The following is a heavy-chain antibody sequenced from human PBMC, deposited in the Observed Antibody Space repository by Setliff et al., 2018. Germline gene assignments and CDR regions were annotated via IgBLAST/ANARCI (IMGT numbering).Heavy chain of an antibody. Sequence: ASVKVSCKASGYTFNNYAINWVRQAPGQELEWMGWINTDTGNPTSAQGFTGRFVFSLDTSVSTAYLQISSLKAGETALYYCARGGDIITIFGVITPDCYYYMDVWGTGTTVTVSS. V-gene: IGHV7-4-1*02. D-gene: IGHD3-3*01. CDR1: GYTFNNYA. CDR3: ARGGDIITIFGVITPDCYYYMDV. J-gene: IGHJ6*03. CDR2: INTDTGNP.